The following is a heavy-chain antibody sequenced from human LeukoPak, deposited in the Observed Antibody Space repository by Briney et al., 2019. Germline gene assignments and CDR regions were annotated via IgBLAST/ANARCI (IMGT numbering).Heavy chain of an antibody. CDR1: GFTGSRNY. Sequence: GGTLRLSSAASGFTGSRNYMTWVGQAPGQGLEWVSVIDNGGSTYYADSVKGRFTISRDNSKTTHCLQMNSRRAAAAAVYCCARDGSARSLGNWGQGTLVCVSS. V-gene: IGHV3-53*01. D-gene: IGHD6-6*01. CDR3: ARDGSARSLGN. J-gene: IGHJ4*02. CDR2: IDNGGST.